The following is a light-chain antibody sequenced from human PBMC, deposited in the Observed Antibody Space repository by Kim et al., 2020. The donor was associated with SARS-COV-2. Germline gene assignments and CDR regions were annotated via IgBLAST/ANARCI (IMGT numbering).Light chain of an antibody. J-gene: IGLJ2*01. Sequence: HSVTTSYTGTNSDIGSYSYVSCYQQHPGKVPKVMIYDVTKRPSGVPDRFSGSKSGNTASLTISGLQTEDEADYYCSSYAGSYTMIFGGGTQLTVL. CDR3: SSYAGSYTMI. CDR1: NSDIGSYSY. V-gene: IGLV2-11*03. CDR2: DVT.